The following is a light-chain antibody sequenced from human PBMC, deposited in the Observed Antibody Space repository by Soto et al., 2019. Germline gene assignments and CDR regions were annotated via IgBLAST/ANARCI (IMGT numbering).Light chain of an antibody. CDR3: QQRSNWLT. Sequence: EIVLTQSPATLSLSPGERVTLSCRASQSVGRYIAWYQHKPGQAPRLLIYDASNRATGIPARFSGSGSGTDFTLTISSLEPEDFAYYYWQQRSNWLTFGGGTKVEIK. J-gene: IGKJ4*02. CDR1: QSVGRY. V-gene: IGKV3-11*01. CDR2: DAS.